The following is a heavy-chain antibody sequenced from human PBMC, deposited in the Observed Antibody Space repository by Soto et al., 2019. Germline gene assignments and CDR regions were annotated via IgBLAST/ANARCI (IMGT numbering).Heavy chain of an antibody. Sequence: KPSETLSLTCTVSGGSISSGDYYWSWIRQPPGKGLEWIGYIYYSGTTYYNPSLKSRVTMSVDTSKNQFSLKLNSVTVADTAVYYCAREDIVARLDYWGQGTQVTVSS. J-gene: IGHJ4*02. CDR2: IYYSGTT. CDR1: GGSISSGDYY. V-gene: IGHV4-30-4*01. CDR3: AREDIVARLDY. D-gene: IGHD5-12*01.